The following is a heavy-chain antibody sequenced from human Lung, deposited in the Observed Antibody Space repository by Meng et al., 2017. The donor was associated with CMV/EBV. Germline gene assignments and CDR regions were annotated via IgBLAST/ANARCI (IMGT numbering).Heavy chain of an antibody. Sequence: GEXXTISCAASGFTFSSYAMSWVRQAPGKGLEWVSAISGSGGRTYYADSVKGRFTISRDNSKNTLYLQMNSLRAEDTAVYYCANDSRIFGVDIDYFDYWRQETLVTVSS. J-gene: IGHJ4*02. V-gene: IGHV3-23*01. CDR3: ANDSRIFGVDIDYFDY. D-gene: IGHD3-3*02. CDR1: GFTFSSYA. CDR2: ISGSGGRT.